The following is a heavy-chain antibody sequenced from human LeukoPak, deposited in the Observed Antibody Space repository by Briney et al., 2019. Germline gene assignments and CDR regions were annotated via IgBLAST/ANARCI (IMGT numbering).Heavy chain of an antibody. Sequence: SQTLSLTCSVSGGSISSGGYYWGWIRQHPGKGLEWIGYIYYSGNTYYNPSLKSRVTISVDTSKNQFSLKVNSVTAADTAVYYCARDARFSGTPPFGMDVWGQGTTVTVSS. CDR2: IYYSGNT. CDR3: ARDARFSGTPPFGMDV. D-gene: IGHD6-25*01. J-gene: IGHJ6*02. V-gene: IGHV4-31*03. CDR1: GGSISSGGYY.